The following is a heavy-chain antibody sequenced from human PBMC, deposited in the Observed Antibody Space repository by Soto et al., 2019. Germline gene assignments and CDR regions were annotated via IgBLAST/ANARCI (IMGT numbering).Heavy chain of an antibody. CDR2: INHSGST. Sequence: SQSLSRTYCNSGRAFTINHWSGIRQPPGKGLEWIGEINHSGSTNYNPSLKNRVTISVDTSKDQFSLNLSSVTAADTAVYYCARDDADYYNGRANAFDIWGQGTMVT. J-gene: IGHJ3*02. CDR3: ARDDADYYNGRANAFDI. CDR1: GRAFTINH. D-gene: IGHD1-26*01. V-gene: IGHV4-34*01.